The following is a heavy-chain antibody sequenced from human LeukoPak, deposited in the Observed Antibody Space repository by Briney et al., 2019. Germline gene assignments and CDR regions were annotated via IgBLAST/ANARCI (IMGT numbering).Heavy chain of an antibody. V-gene: IGHV3-23*01. CDR3: AKGQWGTGIMDAFDI. CDR1: GFTFSSYA. CDR2: ISGSGGST. D-gene: IGHD3-16*01. J-gene: IGHJ3*02. Sequence: GGSLRLSCAASGFTFSSYAMSWVRQAPGKGLEWVSAISGSGGSTYYADSVKGRFTISRDSSKNTLYLQMNSLRAEDTAVYYCAKGQWGTGIMDAFDIWGQGTMVTVSS.